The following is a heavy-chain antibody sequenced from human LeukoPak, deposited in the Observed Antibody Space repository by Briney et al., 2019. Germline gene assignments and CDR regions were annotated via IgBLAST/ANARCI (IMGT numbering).Heavy chain of an antibody. J-gene: IGHJ4*02. CDR2: ISYDGSNK. Sequence: GGSLRLSCAASGFTFSSYAMHWVRQAPGKGLEWVAVISYDGSNKYYADSVKGRFTISRDNSKNALYLQMNSLRAEDTAVYYCARSSGIAVAGTADYWGQETLVTVSS. D-gene: IGHD6-19*01. CDR3: ARSSGIAVAGTADY. CDR1: GFTFSSYA. V-gene: IGHV3-30-3*01.